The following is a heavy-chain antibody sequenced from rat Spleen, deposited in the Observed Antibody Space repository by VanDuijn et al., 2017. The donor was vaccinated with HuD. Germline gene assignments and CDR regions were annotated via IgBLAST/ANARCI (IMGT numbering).Heavy chain of an antibody. CDR3: ARHGGRVSRFAY. CDR2: ISTSGGST. CDR1: GFTFSNYG. J-gene: IGHJ3*01. D-gene: IGHD1-4*01. V-gene: IGHV5-19*01. Sequence: EVQLVESGGGLVQPGRSLRLSCAASGFTFSNYGMHWIRQAPTKGLEWVASISTSGGSTYYRDSVEGRFTVSRDNAKSTLYLQMDSLRSEDTATYYCARHGGRVSRFAYWGQVTLVTVSS.